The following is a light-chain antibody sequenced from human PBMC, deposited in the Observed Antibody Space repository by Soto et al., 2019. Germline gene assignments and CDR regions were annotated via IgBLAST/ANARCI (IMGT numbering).Light chain of an antibody. Sequence: DIQMTQSPSSQSASVGDRVTITCRASQSINSYLNWYQHKPGKAPKLLIYAASSLQSGVPSRFSGSGSETDFTLTITSLQPDDFATYYCQQSFSTPRTFGQGTRVEI. CDR2: AAS. CDR3: QQSFSTPRT. V-gene: IGKV1-39*01. CDR1: QSINSY. J-gene: IGKJ1*01.